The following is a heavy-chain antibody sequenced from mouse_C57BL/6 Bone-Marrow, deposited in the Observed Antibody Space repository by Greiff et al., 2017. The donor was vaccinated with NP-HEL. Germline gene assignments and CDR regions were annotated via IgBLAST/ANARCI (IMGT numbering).Heavy chain of an antibody. CDR3: ERDGYYVDYAMDY. V-gene: IGHV3-6*01. D-gene: IGHD2-3*01. Sequence: DVKLQESGPGLVKPSQSLSLTCSVTGYYITSGYFWNWIRQFPGNQLEWMGYISYDGSNNYNPSLKNRISITRDTSKNQFFLKLNSVTTEDTATYYCERDGYYVDYAMDYWGQGTSVTVSS. CDR1: GYYITSGYF. CDR2: ISYDGSN. J-gene: IGHJ4*01.